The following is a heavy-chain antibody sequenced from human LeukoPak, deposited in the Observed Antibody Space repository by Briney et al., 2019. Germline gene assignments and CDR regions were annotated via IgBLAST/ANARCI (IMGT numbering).Heavy chain of an antibody. CDR2: INHSGRT. CDR3: ARGFRGYSGYEYYYYYGMVV. V-gene: IGHV4-34*01. Sequence: PSETLSLTCAVYGGSFSVYYWSWIRQPPGKGLEWIGEINHSGRTNYNPSLNSRVTISVDTSKNQFSLKLSSVTAADTAVYYCARGFRGYSGYEYYYYYGMVVWGQGTTVTVSS. J-gene: IGHJ6*02. D-gene: IGHD5-12*01. CDR1: GGSFSVYY.